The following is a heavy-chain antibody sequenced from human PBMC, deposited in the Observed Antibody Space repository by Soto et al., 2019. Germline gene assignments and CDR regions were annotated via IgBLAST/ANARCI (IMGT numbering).Heavy chain of an antibody. CDR2: ISYDGSNG. D-gene: IGHD2-15*01. CDR3: AKVHFSILSAFDM. CDR1: GFTFDTHG. V-gene: IGHV3-30*18. Sequence: QVQLVESGGGVVQPGGSLRLSCAASGFTFDTHGMHWVRQAPGKGLEWVSLISYDGSNGYYADSVKGRFTISRDNSKNTLYLQMNSLSPEETAIYYCAKVHFSILSAFDMWGQGTMVTVSS. J-gene: IGHJ3*02.